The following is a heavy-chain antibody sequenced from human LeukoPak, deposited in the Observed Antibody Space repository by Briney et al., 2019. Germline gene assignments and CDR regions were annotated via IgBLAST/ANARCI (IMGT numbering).Heavy chain of an antibody. V-gene: IGHV3-30*18. Sequence: AGGSLRLSCAASGFTFSSYGMHWVRQAPGKGLEWVAVISYDGSNKYYADSVKGRFTIPRDNSKNTLYLQMNSLRAEDTAVYYCAKLGVGATTDAFDIWGQGTMVNVSS. CDR3: AKLGVGATTDAFDI. D-gene: IGHD1-26*01. CDR2: ISYDGSNK. CDR1: GFTFSSYG. J-gene: IGHJ3*02.